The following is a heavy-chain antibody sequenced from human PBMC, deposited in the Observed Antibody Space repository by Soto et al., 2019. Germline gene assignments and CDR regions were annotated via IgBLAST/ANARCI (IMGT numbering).Heavy chain of an antibody. J-gene: IGHJ4*02. Sequence: PSETLSLTCAVSGGSISSGGYSWSWIRQPPGKGLEWIGYIYHGGSTYYNPSLKSRVTISVDRSKNQFSLKLSSVTAADTAVYYCARRITKPAGFGYWGQGTLVTVSS. CDR3: ARRITKPAGFGY. CDR2: IYHGGST. CDR1: GGSISSGGYS. V-gene: IGHV4-30-2*01. D-gene: IGHD3-10*01.